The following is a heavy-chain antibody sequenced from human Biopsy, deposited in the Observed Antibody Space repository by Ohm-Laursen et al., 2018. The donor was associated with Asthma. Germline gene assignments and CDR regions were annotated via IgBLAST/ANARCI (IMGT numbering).Heavy chain of an antibody. D-gene: IGHD2-15*01. Sequence: LSCTASGMSVSDYYMTWLRQSPGKGLEWLSHIGIKGTSIYYADSVKGRFTISRDNAKNSLFLQMNGLRADDTAVYFCAGGRYCSGASCLYGMDVWGQGTTVSVSS. CDR2: IGIKGTSI. CDR1: GMSVSDYY. J-gene: IGHJ6*02. CDR3: AGGRYCSGASCLYGMDV. V-gene: IGHV3-11*01.